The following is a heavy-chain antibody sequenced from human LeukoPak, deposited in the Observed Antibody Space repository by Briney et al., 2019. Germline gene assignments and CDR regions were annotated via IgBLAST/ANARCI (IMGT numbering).Heavy chain of an antibody. CDR1: GFTFSSYW. D-gene: IGHD5-18*01. V-gene: IGHV3-74*01. CDR2: INRDGSST. J-gene: IGHJ4*02. Sequence: QPGGSLTLSCAASGFTFSSYWMHWVRQAPGKGLVWVSRINRDGSSTSYADSVKGRFTISRDNAKNTLYLQMNSLRAEDTAVYYCARASYSYGYHCFDYWGQGTLVTVSS. CDR3: ARASYSYGYHCFDY.